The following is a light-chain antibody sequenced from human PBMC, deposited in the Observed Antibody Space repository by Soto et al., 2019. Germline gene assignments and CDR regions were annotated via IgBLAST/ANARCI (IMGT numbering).Light chain of an antibody. CDR2: EVS. Sequence: QSALTQPASVSRSPGQSITISCTGTSSDVGGYNYVSWYQQHPGKAPKLMIYEVSNRPSGVSNRFSGSKSGNTASLTISGLQADDEADYYCSSYTGSSTLVFGGGTKVTVL. CDR3: SSYTGSSTLV. CDR1: SSDVGGYNY. J-gene: IGLJ3*02. V-gene: IGLV2-14*01.